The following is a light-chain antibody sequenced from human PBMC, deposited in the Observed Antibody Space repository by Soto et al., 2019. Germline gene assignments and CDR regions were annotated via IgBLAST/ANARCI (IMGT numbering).Light chain of an antibody. J-gene: IGKJ4*01. V-gene: IGKV1-33*01. CDR2: DAA. CDR3: QQFNNYPLT. Sequence: DIQMTQSPSSLSASVGDRVTITCQASQDISNYLSWYQQKPGKAPKLLIYDAANLQTGVPSRFSGGGSGTHFALTISSLQPEDIATYYCQQFNNYPLTFGGGTKVEIK. CDR1: QDISNY.